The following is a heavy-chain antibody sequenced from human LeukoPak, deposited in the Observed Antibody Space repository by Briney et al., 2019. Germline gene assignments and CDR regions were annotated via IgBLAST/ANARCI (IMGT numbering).Heavy chain of an antibody. Sequence: SETLSLTCTVSRGSISSYYWSWIRQPPGKGLEWIGYIYYSGSTNYNPSLKSRVTISVDTSKNQFSLKLSSVTAADTAVYYCARDPYAYCSSTSCPYWYFDLWGRGTLVTVSS. CDR2: IYYSGST. D-gene: IGHD2-2*01. J-gene: IGHJ2*01. CDR1: RGSISSYY. CDR3: ARDPYAYCSSTSCPYWYFDL. V-gene: IGHV4-59*01.